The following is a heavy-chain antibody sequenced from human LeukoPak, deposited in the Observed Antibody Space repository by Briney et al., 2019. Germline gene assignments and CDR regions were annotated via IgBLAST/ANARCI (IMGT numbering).Heavy chain of an antibody. V-gene: IGHV4-61*09. Sequence: SQTLSLTCTVSGGSISSGSYYWSWIRQPAGKGLEWIGHIYTSGSTNYNPSLKSRVTISVDTSKNQFSLKLSSVTAADTAVYYCARAEVTEDAFDIWGQGTMVTVSS. D-gene: IGHD2-21*02. J-gene: IGHJ3*02. CDR3: ARAEVTEDAFDI. CDR2: IYTSGST. CDR1: GGSISSGSYY.